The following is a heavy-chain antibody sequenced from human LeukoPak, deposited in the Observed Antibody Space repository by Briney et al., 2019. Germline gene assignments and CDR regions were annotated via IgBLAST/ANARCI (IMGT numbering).Heavy chain of an antibody. V-gene: IGHV1-69*04. Sequence: SVKVSCKASGYTFTGYYMHWVRQAPGQGLEWMGMIIPILGIANYAQKLQGRVTITADKSTSTAYMELSSLRSEDTAVYYCARDIAVAGTLFPIGWFDPWGQGTLVTVSS. CDR2: IIPILGIA. D-gene: IGHD6-19*01. CDR3: ARDIAVAGTLFPIGWFDP. CDR1: GYTFTGYY. J-gene: IGHJ5*02.